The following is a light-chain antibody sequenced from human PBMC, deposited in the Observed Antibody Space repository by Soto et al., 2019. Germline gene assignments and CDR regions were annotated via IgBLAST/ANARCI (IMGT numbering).Light chain of an antibody. V-gene: IGKV3-15*01. CDR1: QSVSSN. J-gene: IGKJ1*01. Sequence: ETEMTQSPATLSVSPGERATLSCRANQSVSSNLAWYQQKPGQAPRLLIYGASTRATGFPARFSGRGSGTEFTLTISSMQSEDFAVYYCQQYYKWPRTFGQGTKVEIK. CDR2: GAS. CDR3: QQYYKWPRT.